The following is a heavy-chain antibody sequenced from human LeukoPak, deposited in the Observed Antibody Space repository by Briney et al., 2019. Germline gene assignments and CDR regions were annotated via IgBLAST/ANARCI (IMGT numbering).Heavy chain of an antibody. V-gene: IGHV3-23*01. Sequence: GGSLRLSCAASGFTFSSYAMSWVRQAPGKGMEWVSAISGSGGSTYYADSVKGRFTISRDNSKNTLYLQMNSLRAEDTAVYYCAKSPLSGSYSYFDYWGQGTLVTVSS. CDR3: AKSPLSGSYSYFDY. CDR1: GFTFSSYA. D-gene: IGHD1-26*01. J-gene: IGHJ4*02. CDR2: ISGSGGST.